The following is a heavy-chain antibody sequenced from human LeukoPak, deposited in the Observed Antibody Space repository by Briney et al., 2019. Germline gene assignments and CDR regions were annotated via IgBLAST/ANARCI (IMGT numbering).Heavy chain of an antibody. CDR3: TRENYVPDS. Sequence: GGSLRLSCVASGYTFSHYWMSWVRQTSGKGLEWVASISNGGYPTYYVDSVRGRFTISRDDARNSLFLQMNGLRADDTAVYYCTRENYVPDSWGQGTLVTVSS. D-gene: IGHD3-10*02. J-gene: IGHJ4*02. CDR1: GYTFSHYW. V-gene: IGHV3-7*03. CDR2: ISNGGYPT.